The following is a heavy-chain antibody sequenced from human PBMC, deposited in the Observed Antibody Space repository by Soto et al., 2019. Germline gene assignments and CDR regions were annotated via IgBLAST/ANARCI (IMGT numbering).Heavy chain of an antibody. D-gene: IGHD6-13*01. CDR2: SYYSGST. Sequence: QVQLQESGPGLVKPSQTLSLTCTVSGGSISSGGYYWSWIRQHPGKGLEWIGYSYYSGSTYYNPSLKSRVTISVDTSKNPFSVTLGYVTAADTAVYYCASSRVWVWFDPWGQGTLVTVSS. CDR3: ASSRVWVWFDP. V-gene: IGHV4-31*03. J-gene: IGHJ5*02. CDR1: GGSISSGGYY.